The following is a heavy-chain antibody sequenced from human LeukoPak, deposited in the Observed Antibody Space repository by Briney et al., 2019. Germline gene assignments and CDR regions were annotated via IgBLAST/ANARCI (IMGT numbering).Heavy chain of an antibody. CDR2: IKEDGSML. Sequence: GGSLRLSCAASGFTFSSFWMSWVRQAPGIGLEWVAHIKEDGSMLSYVDSVKGRFTISRDNAKNSVYLQMNSLRAEDTAVYYCARVVTWFDPWGQGSLVTVSS. CDR1: GFTFSSFW. J-gene: IGHJ5*02. CDR3: ARVVTWFDP. V-gene: IGHV3-7*04.